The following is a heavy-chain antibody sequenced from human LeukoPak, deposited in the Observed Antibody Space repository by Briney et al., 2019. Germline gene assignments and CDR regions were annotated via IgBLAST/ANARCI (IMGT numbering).Heavy chain of an antibody. CDR1: GFTFSSYA. CDR2: IWDDGSNE. D-gene: IGHD6-6*01. CDR3: ARHDYSSSLTIDY. J-gene: IGHJ4*02. Sequence: QPGRSLRLSCAASGFTFSSYAMHWVRQAPGKGLEWVAVIWDDGSNEYYADSVKGRFTIFRDNSKSTVYLQMNSLRAEDTAVYSCARHDYSSSLTIDYWGQGTLVTVSS. V-gene: IGHV3-33*01.